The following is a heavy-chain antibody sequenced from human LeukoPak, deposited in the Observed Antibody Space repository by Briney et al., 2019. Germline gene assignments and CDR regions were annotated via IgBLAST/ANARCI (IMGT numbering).Heavy chain of an antibody. J-gene: IGHJ4*02. D-gene: IGHD3-3*01. V-gene: IGHV1-8*03. CDR1: GYTFTSYD. CDR2: MNPNSGNA. CDR3: ARGRALRFLEWLPEGRSSSFGY. Sequence: ASVKVSCKASGYTFTSYDINWVRQATGQGLEWMGWMNPNSGNADYAQKFQGRVTITRNTSISTAYMELSSLRSEDTAVYYCARGRALRFLEWLPEGRSSSFGYWGQGTLVTVSS.